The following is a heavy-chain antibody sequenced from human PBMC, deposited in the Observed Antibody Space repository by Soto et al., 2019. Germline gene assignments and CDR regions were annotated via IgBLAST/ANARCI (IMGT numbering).Heavy chain of an antibody. CDR1: GYSFTSNW. CDR3: ARGGYRADIYYYGLDV. V-gene: IGHV5-51*01. Sequence: PGESLKISCKGSGYSFTSNWIGWVRQMPGKGLEWMGIIHPGDSNTRYSPSFQGQVTISADKSISTAYLQWSSLKASDTAMYYCARGGYRADIYYYGLDVWGQGTTVTVSS. CDR2: IHPGDSNT. D-gene: IGHD3-9*01. J-gene: IGHJ6*02.